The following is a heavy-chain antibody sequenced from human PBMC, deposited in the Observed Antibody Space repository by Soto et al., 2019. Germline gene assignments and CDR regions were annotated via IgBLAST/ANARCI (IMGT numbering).Heavy chain of an antibody. Sequence: LRLSCAASGFTFSSYAMSWVRQAPGKGLEWVSTISGSGGGTYYADSMKGRFTISRGNSKNTLYLQMYSLRVEDTAVYYCARESDHWGQGTLVTVSS. V-gene: IGHV3-23*01. CDR3: ARESDH. CDR2: ISGSGGGT. J-gene: IGHJ4*02. CDR1: GFTFSSYA.